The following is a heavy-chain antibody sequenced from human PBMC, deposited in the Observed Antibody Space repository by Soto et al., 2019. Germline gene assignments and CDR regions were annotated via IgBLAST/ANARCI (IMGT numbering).Heavy chain of an antibody. D-gene: IGHD2-15*01. CDR2: IYNSGST. J-gene: IGHJ1*01. V-gene: IGHV4-39*02. Sequence: PSKTLSLTCTVSGGSISSTSYYWAWIRQPPGKGLEWIGSIYNSGSTYYNPSLKSRVSISVDTSKNHFSLKLSSVTAADTAVYYCATPHVYQSSGHLTLLAFRGQGSLVIGSS. CDR3: ATPHVYQSSGHLTLLAF. CDR1: GGSISSTSYY.